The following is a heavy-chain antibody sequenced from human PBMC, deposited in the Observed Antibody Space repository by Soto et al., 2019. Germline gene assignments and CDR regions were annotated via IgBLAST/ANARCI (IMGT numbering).Heavy chain of an antibody. J-gene: IGHJ4*02. D-gene: IGHD6-13*01. CDR2: IKQDGSEK. Sequence: GGSLRLSCTASGFTFSTYWMNWVRQAPGKGLEWVAIIKQDGSEKHYVDSVRGRFTISRDSAENTLYLQMNSLRAEDTAVYYCAYSSTPFDYWGQGTLVTVSS. CDR3: AYSSTPFDY. CDR1: GFTFSTYW. V-gene: IGHV3-7*03.